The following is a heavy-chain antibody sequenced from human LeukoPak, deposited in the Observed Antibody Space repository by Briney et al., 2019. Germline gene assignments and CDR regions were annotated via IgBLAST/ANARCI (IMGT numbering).Heavy chain of an antibody. CDR1: GFTVSSNY. Sequence: GGSLRLSCAASGFTVSSNYMSWVRQAPGKGLEWVGRIKSKTDGGTTDYAAPVKGRFTISRVDSKNTLYLQMNSLKTEDTAVYYCTTSKLRIAAAVDYFDYWGQGTLVTVSS. CDR3: TTSKLRIAAAVDYFDY. D-gene: IGHD6-13*01. CDR2: IKSKTDGGTT. J-gene: IGHJ4*02. V-gene: IGHV3-15*01.